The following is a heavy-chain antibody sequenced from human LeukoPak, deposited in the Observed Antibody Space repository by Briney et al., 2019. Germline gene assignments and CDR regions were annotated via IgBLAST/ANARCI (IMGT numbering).Heavy chain of an antibody. CDR2: ISYDGSNK. CDR3: ARRAPSYDSSGYYYGTLDY. D-gene: IGHD3-22*01. CDR1: GFTFSSYA. J-gene: IGHJ4*02. V-gene: IGHV3-30*04. Sequence: GGSLRLSCAAPGFTFSSYAMHWVRQAPGKGLEWVAVISYDGSNKYYADSVKGRFTISRDNSKNTLYLQMNSLRAEDTAVYFCARRAPSYDSSGYYYGTLDYWGQGTLVTVSS.